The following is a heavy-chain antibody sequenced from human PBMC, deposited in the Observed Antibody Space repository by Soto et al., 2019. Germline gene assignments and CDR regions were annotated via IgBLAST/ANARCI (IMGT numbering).Heavy chain of an antibody. J-gene: IGHJ5*01. CDR1: GFTYSAYA. CDR2: ITSGGHTT. V-gene: IGHV3-23*01. Sequence: GGSLRLSCAASGFTYSAYAMNWVRQAPGKGLEWVSTITSGGHTTFYPDSLKGRFTISRDNSKNTLCLQMNSLRAEDTAVYYCARSGGNCGGGDCYPHWFDSWGQGALVTVSS. D-gene: IGHD2-21*02. CDR3: ARSGGNCGGGDCYPHWFDS.